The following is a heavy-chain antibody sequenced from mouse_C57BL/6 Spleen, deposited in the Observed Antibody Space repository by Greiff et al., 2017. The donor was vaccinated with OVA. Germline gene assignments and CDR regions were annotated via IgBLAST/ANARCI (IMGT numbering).Heavy chain of an antibody. Sequence: VQLKESGGDLVKPGGSLKLSCAASGFTFSSYGMSWVRQTPDKRLEWVATISSGGSYTYYPDSVKGRFTISRDNAKNTRYLQMSSLKSEDTAIYYCARHDHDGSSYRGLNYFDYWGQGTTLTVSS. D-gene: IGHD1-1*01. CDR1: GFTFSSYG. CDR3: ARHDHDGSSYRGLNYFDY. J-gene: IGHJ2*01. CDR2: ISSGGSYT. V-gene: IGHV5-6*01.